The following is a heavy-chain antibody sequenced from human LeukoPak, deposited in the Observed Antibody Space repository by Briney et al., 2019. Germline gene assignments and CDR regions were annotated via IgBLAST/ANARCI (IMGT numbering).Heavy chain of an antibody. V-gene: IGHV4-59*01. CDR2: IYYSGST. J-gene: IGHJ3*02. CDR1: GGSISSYY. CDR3: ARDSQGAFDI. Sequence: SETLSLTCTVPGGSISSYYWSWIRQPPGKGLEWIGYIYYSGSTNYNPSLKGRVTISVDTSKNQFSLKLSSVTAADTAVYYCARDSQGAFDIWGQGTMVTVSS.